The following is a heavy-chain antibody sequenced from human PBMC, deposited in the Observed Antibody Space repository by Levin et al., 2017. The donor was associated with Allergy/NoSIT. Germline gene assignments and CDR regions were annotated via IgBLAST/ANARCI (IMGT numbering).Heavy chain of an antibody. Sequence: SETLSLTCTVSGGSISSGDYYWSWIRQPPGKGLEWIGYIYYSGRTYYNPSLKSRVTISVDTSRNQFSLKLSSVTAADTAVYFCPNYYSPVSDHRWFDPWGQGTLVTVSS. CDR1: GGSISSGDYY. V-gene: IGHV4-30-4*01. CDR2: IYYSGRT. D-gene: IGHD1-26*01. J-gene: IGHJ5*02. CDR3: PNYYSPVSDHRWFDP.